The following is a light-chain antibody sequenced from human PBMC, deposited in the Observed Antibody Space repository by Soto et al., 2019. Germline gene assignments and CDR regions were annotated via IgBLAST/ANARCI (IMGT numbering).Light chain of an antibody. CDR1: RSVSNNY. CDR3: QQRSSWPPIT. Sequence: SVLTQSQGTMSISPLERANLYCSSSRSVSNNYLAWYQQKPGQAPRLLIYDASNRATGIPARFSGSGSGTDFTLTISSLEPEDFAVYYCQQRSSWPPITFGQGTRLEIK. J-gene: IGKJ5*01. CDR2: DAS. V-gene: IGKV3-11*01.